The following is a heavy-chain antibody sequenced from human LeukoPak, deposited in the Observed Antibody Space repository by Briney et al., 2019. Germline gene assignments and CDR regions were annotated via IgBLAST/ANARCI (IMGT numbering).Heavy chain of an antibody. D-gene: IGHD5-18*01. V-gene: IGHV4-30-4*01. CDR3: ARDRRNPQLAHDTGAFDI. CDR1: GGSISRGDYY. Sequence: SETLSLTCTVSGGSISRGDYYWSWIRQPPGKGLEWIGYIYYSGSTDYNPSLKSRVTISVDTSKNQFSLKLSSVTAADTAVYYCARDRRNPQLAHDTGAFDIWGQGTMVTVSS. J-gene: IGHJ3*02. CDR2: IYYSGST.